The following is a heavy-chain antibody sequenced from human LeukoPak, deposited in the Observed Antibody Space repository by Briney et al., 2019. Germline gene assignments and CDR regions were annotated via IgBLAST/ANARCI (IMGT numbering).Heavy chain of an antibody. Sequence: GGSLRLSCAASGFTFTSSWMSWVRQAPERGLEWVANIKPGGSQKDYVDSVRGRFTISRDNAKNSLYLQMNSLRAEDTAVYYCAREREYNCGHMLGYWGQGTLVTVSS. CDR3: AREREYNCGHMLGY. CDR2: IKPGGSQK. CDR1: GFTFTSSW. J-gene: IGHJ4*02. V-gene: IGHV3-7*01. D-gene: IGHD5-18*01.